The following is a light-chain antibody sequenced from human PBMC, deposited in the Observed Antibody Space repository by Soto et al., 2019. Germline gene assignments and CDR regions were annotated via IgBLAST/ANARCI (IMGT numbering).Light chain of an antibody. CDR1: QSIRDW. Sequence: DIRMNQSPSTLSASMGDRVTMTCRASQSIRDWLAWYQQKPGKAPKLLIYDASTLEGGVPSRFSGSGSGTEFTLTISGLQPDDFATYYCQQYDNYSWTFGQVTIVDIK. CDR3: QQYDNYSWT. J-gene: IGKJ1*01. V-gene: IGKV1-5*01. CDR2: DAS.